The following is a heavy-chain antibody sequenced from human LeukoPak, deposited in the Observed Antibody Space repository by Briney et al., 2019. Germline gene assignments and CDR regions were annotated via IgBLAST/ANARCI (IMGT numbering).Heavy chain of an antibody. Sequence: ASVKVSCKASGYTFTSYDINWVRQATGQGLECMGWMIPNSGNTGYAQKFQGRVTITRNTSISTAYMELSSLRSEDTAVYYCARGVTSYYYYYMDVWGKGTTVTVSS. J-gene: IGHJ6*03. CDR3: ARGVTSYYYYYMDV. CDR2: MIPNSGNT. CDR1: GYTFTSYD. V-gene: IGHV1-8*03. D-gene: IGHD3-3*01.